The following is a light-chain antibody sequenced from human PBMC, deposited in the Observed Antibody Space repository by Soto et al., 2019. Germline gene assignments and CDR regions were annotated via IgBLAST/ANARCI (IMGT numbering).Light chain of an antibody. CDR1: ASDVGAYNY. Sequence: QSVLTQPASVSVSPGQSITISCSGTASDVGAYNYVSWYQHHPDKAPKLVIYEVRNRPSGVSNRFSGSKSVNTASLTISGLQPEDEADYYCGSSATSDTFVFGTGTKVTVL. J-gene: IGLJ1*01. CDR2: EVR. CDR3: GSSATSDTFV. V-gene: IGLV2-14*01.